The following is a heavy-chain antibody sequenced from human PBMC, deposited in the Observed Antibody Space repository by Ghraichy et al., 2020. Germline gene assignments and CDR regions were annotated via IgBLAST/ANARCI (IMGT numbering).Heavy chain of an antibody. V-gene: IGHV3-64*01. D-gene: IGHD6-19*01. J-gene: IGHJ3*01. CDR2: IGADGVTI. Sequence: GGSLRLSCAASGFTFSIHGFYWVRQAPGKGLEYVSAIGADGVTIYYGNSVTGRFTISRDNPKNTLYLQMGSLRAEDTAVYYCARVKGTSGHDAFDVWGHGTMVTVSS. CDR1: GFTFSIHG. CDR3: ARVKGTSGHDAFDV.